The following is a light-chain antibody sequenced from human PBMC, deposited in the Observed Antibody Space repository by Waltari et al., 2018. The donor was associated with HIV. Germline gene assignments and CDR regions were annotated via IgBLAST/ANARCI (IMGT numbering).Light chain of an antibody. CDR3: QQSYSTPLT. CDR2: AAS. Sequence: DIQMTQSPSSLSASVGDRVTITCRASQSISSYLNLYQQKPGKAPKVLIYAASRLQSWVPSRFSGSGSGTDFTITISSLQPEDFATYYCQQSYSTPLTFGGGTKVEIK. J-gene: IGKJ4*01. CDR1: QSISSY. V-gene: IGKV1-39*01.